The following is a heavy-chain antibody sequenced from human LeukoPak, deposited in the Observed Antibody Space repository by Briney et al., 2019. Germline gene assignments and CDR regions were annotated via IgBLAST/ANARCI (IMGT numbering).Heavy chain of an antibody. CDR2: ISSSSSTI. CDR1: GFTFSSYS. CDR3: ARGTRFNGWFDP. V-gene: IGHV3-48*01. D-gene: IGHD3-16*01. J-gene: IGHJ5*02. Sequence: GGSLRLSCAASGFTFSSYSMNWVRQAPGKGLEWVSYISSSSSTIYYADSVKGRFTISRDNSKNTLYLQMNSLRAEDTAVYYCARGTRFNGWFDPWGQGTLVTVSS.